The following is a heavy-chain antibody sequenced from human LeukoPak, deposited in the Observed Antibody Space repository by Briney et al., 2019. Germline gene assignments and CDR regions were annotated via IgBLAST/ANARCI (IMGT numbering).Heavy chain of an antibody. Sequence: GGSLRLSCAASGFTFDDYGMSWVRQAPGKGLEWVSGINWNGGSTGYADSVKGRFTISRDNAKNSLYLQMNSLRAEDTAVYYCARGPRYCGGDCYSDYWGQGTLVTVSS. V-gene: IGHV3-20*04. CDR3: ARGPRYCGGDCYSDY. J-gene: IGHJ4*02. D-gene: IGHD2-21*02. CDR1: GFTFDDYG. CDR2: INWNGGST.